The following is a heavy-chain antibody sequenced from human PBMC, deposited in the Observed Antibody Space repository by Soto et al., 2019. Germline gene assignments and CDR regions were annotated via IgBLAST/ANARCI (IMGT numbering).Heavy chain of an antibody. Sequence: PSGTLSLTCTVSGGSISSSSYYWGWIRQPPGKGLEWIGSIYYSGSTYYNPSLKSRVTISVDTSKNQFSLKLSSVTAADTAVYYCARRLRRVGAFDIWGQGTMVTVSS. CDR1: GGSISSSSYY. J-gene: IGHJ3*02. D-gene: IGHD1-26*01. CDR2: IYYSGST. CDR3: ARRLRRVGAFDI. V-gene: IGHV4-39*01.